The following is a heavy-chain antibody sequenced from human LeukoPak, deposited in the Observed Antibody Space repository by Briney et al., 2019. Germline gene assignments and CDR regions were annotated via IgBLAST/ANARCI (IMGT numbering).Heavy chain of an antibody. D-gene: IGHD3-16*01. Sequence: GGSLRLSCAASGFTVSSNYMSWVRQAPGKGLEWVSVIYSGGSTYYADSVKGRFTISRDNSKNTLYLQMNSLRAEDTAVYYCARGGITSLLNWFDPWGQGILVTVSS. J-gene: IGHJ5*02. CDR1: GFTVSSNY. CDR2: IYSGGST. V-gene: IGHV3-66*01. CDR3: ARGGITSLLNWFDP.